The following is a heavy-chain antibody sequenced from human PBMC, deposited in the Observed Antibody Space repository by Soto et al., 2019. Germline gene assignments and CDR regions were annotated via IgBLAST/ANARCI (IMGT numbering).Heavy chain of an antibody. Sequence: PGGSLRLSFSASGFTFSSYGMDWVRHAPVKGLEWVAVISYDGSNKYYADSLKGRFTISRDNSKNTLYLQMNSLRAEDTAVYYCAKGVLPFLEWLTLDYWGKGTLVTVYS. CDR1: GFTFSSYG. D-gene: IGHD3-3*01. CDR3: AKGVLPFLEWLTLDY. CDR2: ISYDGSNK. V-gene: IGHV3-30*18. J-gene: IGHJ4*02.